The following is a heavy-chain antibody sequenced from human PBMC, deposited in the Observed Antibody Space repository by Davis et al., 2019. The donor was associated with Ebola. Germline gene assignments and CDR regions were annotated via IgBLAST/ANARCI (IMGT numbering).Heavy chain of an antibody. V-gene: IGHV3-53*01. CDR3: ARVVSNSWFIDY. CDR2: IYSGGST. D-gene: IGHD6-13*01. J-gene: IGHJ4*02. Sequence: GESLKISCAASGFTFSSNYMSWVRQAPGKGLEWVSVIYSGGSTYYADSVKGRFTISRDNSKNTLYLQMNSLRAEDTAVYYCARVVSNSWFIDYWGQGTLVTVSS. CDR1: GFTFSSNY.